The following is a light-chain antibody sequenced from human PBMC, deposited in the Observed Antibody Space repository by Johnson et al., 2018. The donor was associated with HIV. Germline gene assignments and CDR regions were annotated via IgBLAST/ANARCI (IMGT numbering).Light chain of an antibody. J-gene: IGLJ1*01. CDR2: ENN. Sequence: QPVLTQPPSVSAAPGQKVTISCSGSSSNIGNNYVSWYQQFPGTAPKLLIYENNKRPSGIPDRFSGSKSGTSATLGITGLQTGDEADYYCGTWDSSWGVFGTGTKVTVL. V-gene: IGLV1-51*02. CDR3: GTWDSSWGV. CDR1: SSNIGNNY.